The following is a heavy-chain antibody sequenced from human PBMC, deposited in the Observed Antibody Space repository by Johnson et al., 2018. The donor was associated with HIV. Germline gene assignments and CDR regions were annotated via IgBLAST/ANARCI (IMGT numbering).Heavy chain of an antibody. J-gene: IGHJ3*02. Sequence: QVQLVESGGGVVQPGGSLRLSCAASGFTFSSYGMHWVRQAPGKGLEWVAFIRYDGSNKYYADSVKGRFTISRDNYKNTPYLQMNSLRPEDTALYYCATRKDILTGYDAFDIWGQGTMVTVSS. CDR3: ATRKDILTGYDAFDI. CDR2: IRYDGSNK. V-gene: IGHV3-30*02. CDR1: GFTFSSYG. D-gene: IGHD3-9*01.